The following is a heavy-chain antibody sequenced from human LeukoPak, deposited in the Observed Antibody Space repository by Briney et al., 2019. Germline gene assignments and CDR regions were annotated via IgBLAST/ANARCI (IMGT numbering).Heavy chain of an antibody. Sequence: SVKVSCKASGGTFSSYANSWVRQAPGQGLEWMGRIIPIFGTANYAQKFQGRVTITTDESTSTAYMELSSLRSEDTAVYYCARQPLGTYYYDSSGYPPFDYWGQGTLVTVSS. J-gene: IGHJ4*02. V-gene: IGHV1-69*05. D-gene: IGHD3-22*01. CDR3: ARQPLGTYYYDSSGYPPFDY. CDR1: GGTFSSYA. CDR2: IIPIFGTA.